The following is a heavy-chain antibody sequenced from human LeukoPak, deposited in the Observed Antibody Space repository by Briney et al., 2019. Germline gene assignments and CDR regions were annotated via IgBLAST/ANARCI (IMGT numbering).Heavy chain of an antibody. CDR2: ISSTSSYI. Sequence: GSLRLSCAASGLTFSSYSMNWVRQAPGKGLEGVSSISSTSSYIYYADSVKGRFTISRDNAKNSLYLQTTSQRAEDTAVYDCAIDRKTATLNWFDPWGQGTLVTVSS. CDR3: AIDRKTATLNWFDP. CDR1: GLTFSSYS. D-gene: IGHD2-21*02. V-gene: IGHV3-21*01. J-gene: IGHJ5*02.